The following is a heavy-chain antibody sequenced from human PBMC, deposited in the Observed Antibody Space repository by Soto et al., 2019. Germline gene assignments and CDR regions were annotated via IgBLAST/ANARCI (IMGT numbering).Heavy chain of an antibody. D-gene: IGHD6-13*01. J-gene: IGHJ6*02. V-gene: IGHV3-48*02. CDR2: ISSSSSTI. CDR1: GFTFSSYS. Sequence: GGSLRLSCAASGFTFSSYSMNWVRQAPGKGLEWVSYISSSSSTIYYADSVKGRFTISRDNAKNSLYLQMNSLRDEDTVVYYCARAGLAAARFGMDVWGQGTTVTVSS. CDR3: ARAGLAAARFGMDV.